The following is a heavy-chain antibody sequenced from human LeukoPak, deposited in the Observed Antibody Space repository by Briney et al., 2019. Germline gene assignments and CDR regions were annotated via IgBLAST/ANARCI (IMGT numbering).Heavy chain of an antibody. CDR3: ATRATGGFHLDY. CDR1: GFIFSSYQ. CDR2: IGVSGGPV. J-gene: IGHJ4*02. D-gene: IGHD5-12*01. Sequence: GGSLRLSCAASGFIFSSYQMIWVRQAPGKGLEWISDIGVSGGPVYYADSVKGRFTISRDNAKNSLFLQMNTLRAENTAVYYCATRATGGFHLDYWGQGTLVTVSS. V-gene: IGHV3-48*03.